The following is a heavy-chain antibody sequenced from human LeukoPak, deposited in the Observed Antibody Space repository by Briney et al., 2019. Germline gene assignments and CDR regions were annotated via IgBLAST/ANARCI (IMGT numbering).Heavy chain of an antibody. CDR3: ARGAPNGWFDP. V-gene: IGHV4-34*01. Sequence: SETLSLTCAVYGGSFSGYYWSWIRQPPGKGLEWIGEINHSGSTNYNPSLKSRVTISVDKSKNQFSLKLSSVTAADTAVYYCARGAPNGWFDPWGQGTLVTVSS. CDR2: INHSGST. J-gene: IGHJ5*02. CDR1: GGSFSGYY.